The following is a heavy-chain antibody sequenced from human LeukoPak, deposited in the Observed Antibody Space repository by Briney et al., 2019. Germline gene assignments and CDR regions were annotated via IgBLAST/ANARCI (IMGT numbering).Heavy chain of an antibody. Sequence: PSETLSLTCTVSGGSISSGDYYWSWIRQPPGKGLEWIGYIYYSGSTYYNPSLKSRVTISVDTSKNQFSLKLSSVTAADTAVYYCARVSGYYYDSSILHPAELDYWGQGTLVTVSS. V-gene: IGHV4-30-4*01. CDR1: GGSISSGDYY. CDR3: ARVSGYYYDSSILHPAELDY. D-gene: IGHD3-22*01. J-gene: IGHJ4*02. CDR2: IYYSGST.